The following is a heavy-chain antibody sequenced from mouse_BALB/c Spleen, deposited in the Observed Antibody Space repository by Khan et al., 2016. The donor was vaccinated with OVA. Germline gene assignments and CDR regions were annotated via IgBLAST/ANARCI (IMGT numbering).Heavy chain of an antibody. CDR2: ISYSATT. Sequence: EVQLQESGPGLVKPSQSLSLTCTVTGYSITSDYAWNWIRQFPGNKLEWMGYISYSATTTYNPSLKSRISITRDTSKNQFVLQLKSVTTEDTATYYCASELGRYYAMDYWGQGTSVTVSS. CDR1: GYSITSDYA. V-gene: IGHV3-2*02. D-gene: IGHD4-1*01. CDR3: ASELGRYYAMDY. J-gene: IGHJ4*01.